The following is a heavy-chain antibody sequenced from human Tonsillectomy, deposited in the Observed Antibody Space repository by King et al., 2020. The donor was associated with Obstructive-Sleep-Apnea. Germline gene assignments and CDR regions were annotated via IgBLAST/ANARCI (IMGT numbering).Heavy chain of an antibody. CDR1: GGTFSTYA. CDR3: AAMGIAVAGGFLSLDY. V-gene: IGHV1-69*12. Sequence: QLVQSGAEVKKPGSSVKVSCKASGGTFSTYAINWVRQAPGQGLEWMGGSIPIFGTANYAQKFQGRVTITADESTSTAYMELSSLRSEDTAVFYCAAMGIAVAGGFLSLDYWGQGTLVTVSS. J-gene: IGHJ4*02. D-gene: IGHD6-19*01. CDR2: SIPIFGTA.